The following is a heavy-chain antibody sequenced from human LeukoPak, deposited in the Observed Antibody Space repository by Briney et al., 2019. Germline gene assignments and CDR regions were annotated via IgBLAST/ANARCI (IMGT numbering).Heavy chain of an antibody. CDR2: IYHSGST. J-gene: IGHJ3*02. V-gene: IGHV4-38-2*01. D-gene: IGHD3/OR15-3a*01. CDR3: ASWLTVIFGRNNNAFDI. Sequence: SETLSLTCAVSGYSISSGYYWGWIRQPPGKGLELIGSIYHSGSTYYNPSLKSRVTISVDTSKNQFSLKLSSVTAADTAVYYCASWLTVIFGRNNNAFDIWGQGTMVTVSS. CDR1: GYSISSGYY.